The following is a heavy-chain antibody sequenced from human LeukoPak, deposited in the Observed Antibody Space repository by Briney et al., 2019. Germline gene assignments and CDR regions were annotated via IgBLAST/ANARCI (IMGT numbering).Heavy chain of an antibody. CDR1: GFTFSNFA. J-gene: IGHJ4*02. CDR3: ASREATYYDFWSGHTLDDY. Sequence: GGSLRLSCATSGFTFSNFAMHWVRQTPGKGLEWVALTWFDGSSEYYADSVKGRFTISRDNAKNSLYLQMNSLRAEDTAVYYCASREATYYDFWSGHTLDDYWGQGTLVTVSS. V-gene: IGHV3-33*03. D-gene: IGHD3-3*01. CDR2: TWFDGSSE.